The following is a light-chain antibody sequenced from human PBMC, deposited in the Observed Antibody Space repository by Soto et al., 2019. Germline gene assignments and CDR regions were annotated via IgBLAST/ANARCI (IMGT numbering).Light chain of an antibody. CDR2: GAS. Sequence: EIVLTQSPGTLSLSPGERATLSCRASQNINSDYLAWYQQKPGQAPRLLIYGASSRATGTPDRFSGSGSGSDFTLTISRLEPEDFAVYYCQQYGTSPRTFGQGTKVEIK. CDR1: QNINSDY. J-gene: IGKJ1*01. V-gene: IGKV3-20*01. CDR3: QQYGTSPRT.